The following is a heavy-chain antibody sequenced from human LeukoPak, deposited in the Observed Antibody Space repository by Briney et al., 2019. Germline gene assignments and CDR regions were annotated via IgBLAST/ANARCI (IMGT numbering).Heavy chain of an antibody. V-gene: IGHV3-30*04. D-gene: IGHD3-10*01. Sequence: GRSLRLSCAASGFTFSSYAMHWVRQAPGKGLEWVAVISYDGSNKYYADSVKGRFTISRDNSKNTLYLQMNSLRAEDTAVNYCARTADMVRGVSFDYWGQGTLVTVSS. J-gene: IGHJ4*02. CDR3: ARTADMVRGVSFDY. CDR1: GFTFSSYA. CDR2: ISYDGSNK.